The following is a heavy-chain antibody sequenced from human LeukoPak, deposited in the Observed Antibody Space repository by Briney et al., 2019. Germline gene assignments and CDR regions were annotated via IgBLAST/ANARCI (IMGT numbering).Heavy chain of an antibody. CDR3: ARDSRPFAGDDAFDI. D-gene: IGHD2-21*01. CDR2: IWYDGSNK. Sequence: PGRSLRLSCAASGFTFSSYGMHWVRQAPGKGLEWVAVIWYDGSNKYYADSVKGRFTISRDNSKNTLYPQMNSLRAEDTAVYYCARDSRPFAGDDAFDIWGQGTMVTVSS. CDR1: GFTFSSYG. J-gene: IGHJ3*02. V-gene: IGHV3-33*01.